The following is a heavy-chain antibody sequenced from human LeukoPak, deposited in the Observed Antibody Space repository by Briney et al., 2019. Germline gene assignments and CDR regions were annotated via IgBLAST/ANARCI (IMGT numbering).Heavy chain of an antibody. V-gene: IGHV1-69*01. CDR3: ARAGVAARLTPFDY. CDR2: IIPIFGTA. J-gene: IGHJ4*02. CDR1: GGTFSSYA. D-gene: IGHD6-6*01. Sequence: SSVKVSCKASGGTFSSYALSWVRQAPGQGLEWMGGIIPIFGTANYVQQFQGRVTITADESTSTAYLELSSLRSEDTAVYYCARAGVAARLTPFDYWGQGTLVTVSS.